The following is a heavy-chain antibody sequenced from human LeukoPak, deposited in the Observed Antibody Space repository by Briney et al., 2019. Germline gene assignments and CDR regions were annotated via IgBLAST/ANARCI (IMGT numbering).Heavy chain of an antibody. Sequence: SETLSLTCTVSGGSISSSSYYWGWIRQPPGKGLEWIGSIYYSGSTYYNPSFKSRVTISVDTSKNQFSLKLSSVTAADTAVYYCARVAAYCGGDCSYYFDYWGQGTLVTVSS. J-gene: IGHJ4*02. CDR1: GGSISSSSYY. D-gene: IGHD2-21*01. CDR3: ARVAAYCGGDCSYYFDY. CDR2: IYYSGST. V-gene: IGHV4-39*01.